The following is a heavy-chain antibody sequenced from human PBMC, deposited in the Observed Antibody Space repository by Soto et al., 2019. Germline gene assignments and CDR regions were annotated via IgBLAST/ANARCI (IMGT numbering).Heavy chain of an antibody. CDR1: GDSVSSNSAA. J-gene: IGHJ6*03. Sequence: SQTLSLTCAISGDSVSSNSAAWNWIRQSPSRGLEWLGRTYYRSKWYNDYAVSVKSRITINPDTSKNQFSLQLNSVTPEDTAVYYCARDLLTGTTPSYYYYYYYMDVWGKGTTVTVSS. D-gene: IGHD1-1*01. CDR2: TYYRSKWYN. CDR3: ARDLLTGTTPSYYYYYYYMDV. V-gene: IGHV6-1*01.